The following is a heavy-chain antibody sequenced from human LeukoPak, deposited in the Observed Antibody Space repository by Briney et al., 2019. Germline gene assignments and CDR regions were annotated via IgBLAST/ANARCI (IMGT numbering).Heavy chain of an antibody. Sequence: SETLSLTCTVSDDSISGYYWSWIRQPPGKGLEWIGFIYYSGSTNYNPSFKSRVTLSVDTSKNQFSLKLSSLTAADTAVYYCARRHYYNGRAYYFLDYWGQGTLVTVSS. J-gene: IGHJ4*02. CDR1: DDSISGYY. D-gene: IGHD3-22*01. V-gene: IGHV4-59*01. CDR2: IYYSGST. CDR3: ARRHYYNGRAYYFLDY.